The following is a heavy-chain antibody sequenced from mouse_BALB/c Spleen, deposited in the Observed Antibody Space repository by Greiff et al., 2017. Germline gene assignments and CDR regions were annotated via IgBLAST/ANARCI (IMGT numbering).Heavy chain of an antibody. D-gene: IGHD2-1*01. V-gene: IGHV1-31*01. CDR2: INPYNGAT. CDR3: AREGGNYWYFDV. J-gene: IGHJ1*01. CDR1: GYSFTGYY. Sequence: VQLQQSGPELVKPGASVKISCKASGYSFTGYYMHWVKQSHVKSLEWIGRINPYNGATSYNQNFKDKASLTVDKSSSTAYMELHSLTSEDSAVYYCAREGGNYWYFDVWGAGTTVTVSS.